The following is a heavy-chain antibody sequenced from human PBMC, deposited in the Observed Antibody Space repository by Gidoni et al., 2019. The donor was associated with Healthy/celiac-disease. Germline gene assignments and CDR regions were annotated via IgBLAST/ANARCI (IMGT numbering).Heavy chain of an antibody. J-gene: IGHJ6*02. CDR3: SRGLTRYGMDV. CDR1: GFTFDDYA. V-gene: IGHV3-9*01. Sequence: EVQLVESGGGLVQPGRSLRLSCAATGFTFDDYAMHWFRQAPGKALEWVSGISWNSGSIGYADSVKGRFTISRDNAKNSLYLQMNSLRAEDTALYYCSRGLTRYGMDVWGQGTTVTVSS. D-gene: IGHD3-10*01. CDR2: ISWNSGSI.